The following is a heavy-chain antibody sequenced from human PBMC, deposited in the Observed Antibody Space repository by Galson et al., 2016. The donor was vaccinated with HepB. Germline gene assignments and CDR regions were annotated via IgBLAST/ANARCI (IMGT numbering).Heavy chain of an antibody. CDR1: GFTSVNYA. J-gene: IGHJ4*02. CDR3: ATNRWFGGLSQVDN. Sequence: SLRLSCAASGFTSVNYALHWVRQAPGKGLEWVAVISNDGSHAFYADSARGRFTISRDDSTNTVYLQMNSLRGEDTAVYFCATNRWFGGLSQVDNWGQGTLLTVSS. CDR2: ISNDGSHA. D-gene: IGHD3-10*01. V-gene: IGHV3-30*04.